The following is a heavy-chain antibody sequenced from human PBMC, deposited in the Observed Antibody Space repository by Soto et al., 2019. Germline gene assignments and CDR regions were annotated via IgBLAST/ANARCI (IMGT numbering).Heavy chain of an antibody. CDR3: ARDQFRPYNYRLADY. J-gene: IGHJ4*02. CDR1: GYAFTFYI. D-gene: IGHD1-20*01. CDR2: IDVDNDKP. Sequence: QVQLVQSGAEVKKPGASVKISCKASGYAFTFYIIHWLRQAPGQGLEWMGWIDVDNDKPAYSQKFQDRVTITRDTSASTAYMELSSLRSEDTAVYYCARDQFRPYNYRLADYWGQGTLVTVSS. V-gene: IGHV1-3*01.